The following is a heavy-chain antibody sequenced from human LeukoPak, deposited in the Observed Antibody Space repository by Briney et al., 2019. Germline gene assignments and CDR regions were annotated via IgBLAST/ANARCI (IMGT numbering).Heavy chain of an antibody. CDR1: GFTFSRHW. D-gene: IGHD2-15*01. V-gene: IGHV3-66*01. J-gene: IGHJ4*02. CDR2: IYSGGST. CDR3: ARVAYSASDY. Sequence: GGSLRLSCVASGFTFSRHWMTWVRQAPGKGLEWVSVIYSGGSTYYADSVKGRFTISRDNSKNTLYLQMNSLRAEDTAVYYCARVAYSASDYWGQGTLVTVSS.